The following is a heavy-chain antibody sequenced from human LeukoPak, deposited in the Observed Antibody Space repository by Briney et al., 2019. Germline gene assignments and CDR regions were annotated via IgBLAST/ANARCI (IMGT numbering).Heavy chain of an antibody. CDR1: GFTVSSNY. J-gene: IGHJ5*02. CDR2: ITSSSSYI. D-gene: IGHD4-23*01. CDR3: ARCGGGNPRWFDP. Sequence: GGSLRLSCAASGFTVSSNYMSWVRQAPGKGLEWVSSITSSSSYIYYSDSVKGRFTISRDNAKNSMYLQMNSLRAEDTAVYYCARCGGGNPRWFDPWGQGTLVTVSS. V-gene: IGHV3-21*01.